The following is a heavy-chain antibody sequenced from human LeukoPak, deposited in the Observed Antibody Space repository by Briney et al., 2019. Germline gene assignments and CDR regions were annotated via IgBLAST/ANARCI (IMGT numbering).Heavy chain of an antibody. CDR1: GGSFSGYY. V-gene: IGHV4-34*01. CDR3: ARTINYFDY. J-gene: IGHJ4*02. CDR2: INHSGST. Sequence: PETLSLTCAVYGGSFSGYYWSWIRQPPGKGLEWIGEINHSGSTNYNPSLKSRVTISVDTSKNQFSLKLSSVTAADTAVYYCARTINYFDYWGQGTLVTVSS. D-gene: IGHD3-3*01.